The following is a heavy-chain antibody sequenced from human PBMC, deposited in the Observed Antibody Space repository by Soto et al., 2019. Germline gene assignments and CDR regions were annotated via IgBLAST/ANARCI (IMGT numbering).Heavy chain of an antibody. J-gene: IGHJ5*02. CDR3: ASVSSGYSSYNWFDP. CDR2: FDPEDGET. V-gene: IGHV1-24*01. D-gene: IGHD3-22*01. Sequence: EASVKVSCKVSGYTLTELSMHWVRQAPGKGLEWMGGFDPEDGETIYAQKFQGRVTMTEDTSTDTAYMELSSLRSEDTAVYYCASVSSGYSSYNWFDPWGQGTLVTVSS. CDR1: GYTLTELS.